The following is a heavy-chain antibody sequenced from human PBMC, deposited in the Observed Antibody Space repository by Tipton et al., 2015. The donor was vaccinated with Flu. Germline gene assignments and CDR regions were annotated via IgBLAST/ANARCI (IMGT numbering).Heavy chain of an antibody. CDR2: IKQDGSEK. Sequence: CAASGFTFSNYWMNWVRQAPGKGLEWVANIKQDGSEKYYVDSVKGRFTISRDNAKNSLYLQMNSLRAEDTAVYYCARGGNQSPKHFDYWGQGTLVTVSS. J-gene: IGHJ4*02. CDR1: GFTFSNYW. CDR3: ARGGNQSPKHFDY. D-gene: IGHD4-23*01. V-gene: IGHV3-7*01.